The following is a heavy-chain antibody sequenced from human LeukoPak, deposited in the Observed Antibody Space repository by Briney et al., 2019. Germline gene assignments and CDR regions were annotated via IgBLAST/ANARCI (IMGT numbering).Heavy chain of an antibody. Sequence: ASVKVSCKASGGTFSSYAISWVRQAPGQGLEWMGWINPNSGGTNYAQKFQGRVTLTRDTSISTAYMELSRLRSDDTAVYYCAREEGATMAANWFDPWGQGTLVTVSS. J-gene: IGHJ5*02. CDR3: AREEGATMAANWFDP. CDR1: GGTFSSYA. V-gene: IGHV1-2*02. CDR2: INPNSGGT. D-gene: IGHD1-26*01.